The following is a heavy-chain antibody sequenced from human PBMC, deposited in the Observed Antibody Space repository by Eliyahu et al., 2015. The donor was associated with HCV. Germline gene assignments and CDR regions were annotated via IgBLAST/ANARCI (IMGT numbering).Heavy chain of an antibody. D-gene: IGHD6-19*01. Sequence: QVQLVESGGGVVQPGXSLXLSXSASGFTFXSYGMPWVRQAPGKGLEWVAVISYDGNMKYHADSVKGRFTISRDNSKNTLYLQMNSLRVEDTAVYYCANSRSGWYADYWGQGTLVTVSS. CDR3: ANSRSGWYADY. V-gene: IGHV3-30*18. CDR1: GFTFXSYG. CDR2: ISYDGNMK. J-gene: IGHJ4*02.